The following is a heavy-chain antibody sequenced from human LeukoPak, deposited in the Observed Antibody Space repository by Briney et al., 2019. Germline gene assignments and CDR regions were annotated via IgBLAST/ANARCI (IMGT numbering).Heavy chain of an antibody. V-gene: IGHV3-9*01. CDR2: ISWNSGNI. D-gene: IGHD6-6*01. CDR3: AKDMAYSSSSDFDY. CDR1: GFTFDDYA. Sequence: PGRSLRLSCAASGFTFDDYAMHWVRQAPGKGLEWVSGISWNSGNIGYADSVKGRFTISRDNAENSLYLQMNSLRAEDTALYYCAKDMAYSSSSDFDYWGQGTLVTVSS. J-gene: IGHJ4*02.